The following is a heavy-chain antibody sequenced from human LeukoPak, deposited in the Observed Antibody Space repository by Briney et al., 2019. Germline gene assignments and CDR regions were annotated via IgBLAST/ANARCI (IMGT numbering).Heavy chain of an antibody. Sequence: SGGSLRLSCAASGFTFSSYAMSWVRQAPGKGLEWVSAISGSGGSTYYADSVKGRFTISRDNSKNTLYLQMNSLRAEDTAVYYCAKDLKQSSGWGFDPWGQGTLVTVSS. CDR3: AKDLKQSSGWGFDP. CDR2: ISGSGGST. J-gene: IGHJ5*02. D-gene: IGHD6-19*01. CDR1: GFTFSSYA. V-gene: IGHV3-23*01.